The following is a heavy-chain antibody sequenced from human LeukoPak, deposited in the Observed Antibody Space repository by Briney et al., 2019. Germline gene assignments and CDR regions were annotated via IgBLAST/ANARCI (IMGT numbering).Heavy chain of an antibody. CDR2: IYSGGST. V-gene: IGHV3-53*01. D-gene: IGHD6-19*01. CDR3: ARSRIAVAGPLDY. J-gene: IGHJ4*02. Sequence: GGSLRLSCAASWFIVSDNYMSWVRQAPGKGLEWVSVIYSGGSTYYADSVKGRFTISRDNSKDTLYLQMNSLRAEDTAVYYCARSRIAVAGPLDYWGQGTLVTVSS. CDR1: WFIVSDNY.